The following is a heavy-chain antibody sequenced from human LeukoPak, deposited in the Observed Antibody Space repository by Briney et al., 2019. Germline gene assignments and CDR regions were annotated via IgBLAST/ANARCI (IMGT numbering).Heavy chain of an antibody. CDR3: ARESMYSYGNNFDY. D-gene: IGHD5-18*01. CDR2: IYYSGST. J-gene: IGHJ4*02. V-gene: IGHV4-61*01. Sequence: SETLSLTCTVSGGSVSSGSYYWSWVRQPPGKGLEWIGYIYYSGSTNYNPSLKSRVTISVDTSKNQFSLKLSSVTAADTAVYHCARESMYSYGNNFDYWGQGTLVTVSS. CDR1: GGSVSSGSYY.